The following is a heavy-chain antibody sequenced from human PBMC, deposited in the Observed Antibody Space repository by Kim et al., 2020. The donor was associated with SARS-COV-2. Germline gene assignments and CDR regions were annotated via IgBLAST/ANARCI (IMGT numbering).Heavy chain of an antibody. CDR2: INHSGST. D-gene: IGHD2-15*01. V-gene: IGHV4-34*01. J-gene: IGHJ6*02. Sequence: SETLSLTCAVYGGSFSDYSWTWIRQPPGKGLEWIGEINHSGSTNTNPSLKRRVTISIDTSKNQFSLNLSSVTAADTAVFYCAGGLRRKKETYCSGPSCSYYYHGMDVWGQGTTVTVTS. CDR3: AGGLRRKKETYCSGPSCSYYYHGMDV. CDR1: GGSFSDYS.